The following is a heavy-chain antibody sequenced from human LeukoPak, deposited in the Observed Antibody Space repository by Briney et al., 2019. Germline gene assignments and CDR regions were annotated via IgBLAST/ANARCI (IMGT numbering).Heavy chain of an antibody. V-gene: IGHV3-30*02. CDR3: ARDWFHAIDY. CDR1: GFTFSRYG. D-gene: IGHD2/OR15-2a*01. Sequence: GGSLRLSCAASGFTFSRYGMHWVRQAPGKGLEWVTFIRYDGSKKYYADSVKGRFTISRDNAKNTLYLQMNSLRAEDTAVYYCARDWFHAIDYWGQGTLVTVSS. J-gene: IGHJ4*02. CDR2: IRYDGSKK.